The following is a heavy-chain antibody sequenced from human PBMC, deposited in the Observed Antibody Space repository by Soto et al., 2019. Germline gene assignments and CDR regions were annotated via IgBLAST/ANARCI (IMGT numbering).Heavy chain of an antibody. J-gene: IGHJ4*02. CDR2: IYYSGST. CDR3: ARGIVGGIAAAGTTFFDY. CDR1: CGSISSGGYY. D-gene: IGHD6-13*01. V-gene: IGHV4-31*03. Sequence: PSETLSLTCTFYCGSISSGGYYWSWIHQYPGKGLEWIGYIYYSGSTYYNPSLKSRVTISVDTSKYQFSLKLSFVTAADTAVYYCARGIVGGIAAAGTTFFDYWGQGTLVTVS.